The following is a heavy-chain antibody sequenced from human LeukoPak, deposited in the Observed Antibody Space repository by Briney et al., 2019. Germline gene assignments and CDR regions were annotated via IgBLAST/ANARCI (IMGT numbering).Heavy chain of an antibody. Sequence: GGSLRLSCAASGFTFSSYAMSWVRQAPGKGLEWVSAISGSGGSTYYADSVKGRFTISRDNSKNTLYLQMNSLRAEDTAVYYCAKPAGYSYGRDKRYFDYWGQGTLVTVSS. J-gene: IGHJ4*02. D-gene: IGHD5-18*01. CDR3: AKPAGYSYGRDKRYFDY. CDR2: ISGSGGST. V-gene: IGHV3-23*01. CDR1: GFTFSSYA.